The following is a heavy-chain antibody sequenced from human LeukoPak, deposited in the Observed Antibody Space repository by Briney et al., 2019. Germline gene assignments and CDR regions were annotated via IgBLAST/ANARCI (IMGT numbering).Heavy chain of an antibody. D-gene: IGHD6-19*01. CDR2: IYPGDSDT. CDR1: GYSFTSYW. J-gene: IGHJ3*02. V-gene: IGHV5-51*01. Sequence: GESLKISCKGSGYSFTSYWIGWVRQMPGKGLEWMGIIYPGDSDTRYSPSFQGQVTISADKSISTAYLQWSSLKASDTAMYYCARLFDGSGWAAGAFDIWGQGTMVTVSS. CDR3: ARLFDGSGWAAGAFDI.